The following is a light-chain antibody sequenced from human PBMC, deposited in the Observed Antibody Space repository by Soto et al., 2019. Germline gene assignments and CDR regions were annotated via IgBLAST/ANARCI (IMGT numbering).Light chain of an antibody. Sequence: EIVLTQSPATLSLSPGERATLSCRASQNVRDSLVWYQQRPGQAPRLLIYDVSNRATGIPTRFSGSGSGTDFTVTISSVEPEDVAVYYCHQRYSWPITFGQGTRLEI. J-gene: IGKJ5*01. CDR2: DVS. V-gene: IGKV3-11*01. CDR1: QNVRDS. CDR3: HQRYSWPIT.